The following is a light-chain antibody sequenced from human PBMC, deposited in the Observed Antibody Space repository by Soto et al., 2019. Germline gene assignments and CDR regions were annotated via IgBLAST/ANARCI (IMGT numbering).Light chain of an antibody. CDR2: EVS. V-gene: IGLV2-8*01. CDR1: SSDVGGYNY. CDR3: SSYAGSNNLELVV. J-gene: IGLJ2*01. Sequence: QSALTQPPSASGSPGQSVTISCTGTSSDVGGYNYVSWYQQHPGKAPKLMIYEVSKRPSGVPDRFSGSKSGNTASLTVSGLQAEDEADYYCSSYAGSNNLELVVFGGGTKLTVL.